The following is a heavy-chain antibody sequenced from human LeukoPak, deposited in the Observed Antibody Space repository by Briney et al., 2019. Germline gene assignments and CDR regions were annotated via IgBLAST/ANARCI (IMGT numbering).Heavy chain of an antibody. CDR2: IYYSGST. CDR3: ARDGDCSRGSCYFPRYGLDV. J-gene: IGHJ6*04. D-gene: IGHD2-15*01. Sequence: SETLSLTCTVSSGSISSYFWSWIRQPPGKGLEWIGYIYYSGSTNYNPSLKSRVTISLDTSKNQLSLKLSSVTAADTAVYYCARDGDCSRGSCYFPRYGLDVWGKGTTVTVSS. V-gene: IGHV4-59*01. CDR1: SGSISSYF.